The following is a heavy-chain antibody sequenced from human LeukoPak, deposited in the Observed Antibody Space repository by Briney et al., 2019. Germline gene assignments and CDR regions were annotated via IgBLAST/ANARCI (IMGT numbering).Heavy chain of an antibody. V-gene: IGHV4-61*02. CDR2: IYTSGST. Sequence: SETLSLTCTVSGGSISSGSYYWSWIRQPAGKGLEWIARIYTSGSTNYNPSLKSRVTISVDTSKNQFSLKLSSVTAADTAVYYCAGRVGATHPDAFDIWGQGTMVTVSS. CDR3: AGRVGATHPDAFDI. CDR1: GGSISSGSYY. J-gene: IGHJ3*02. D-gene: IGHD1-26*01.